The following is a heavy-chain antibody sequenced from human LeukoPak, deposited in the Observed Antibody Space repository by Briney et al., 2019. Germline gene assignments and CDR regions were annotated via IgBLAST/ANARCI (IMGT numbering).Heavy chain of an antibody. Sequence: GGSLRLSCAASGFTFSSYWMSWVRQAPGKGLEWVANIKQDGSEKYFVDSVKGRFTISRDNAKNSLYLQMNSLRAEDTAVYYCAKNGPAAGTSLWLFGYWGQGTLVTVSS. V-gene: IGHV3-7*01. CDR2: IKQDGSEK. CDR3: AKNGPAAGTSLWLFGY. CDR1: GFTFSSYW. J-gene: IGHJ4*02. D-gene: IGHD6-13*01.